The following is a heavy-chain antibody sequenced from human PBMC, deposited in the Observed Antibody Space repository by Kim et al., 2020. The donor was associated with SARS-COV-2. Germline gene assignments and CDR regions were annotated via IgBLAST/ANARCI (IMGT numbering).Heavy chain of an antibody. V-gene: IGHV1-2*02. J-gene: IGHJ5*02. CDR2: IFPYDGAT. CDR1: GYRFTDYY. CDR3: ARDRDKHLFDP. Sequence: ASVKVSCRTSGYRFTDYYIHWARQAPGQGLEWLGYIFPYDGATHYPQNFQGRVTMTRDTSLSTVYMELSSLRSDDTAMYYCARDRDKHLFDPWGQGTLVT. D-gene: IGHD3-10*01.